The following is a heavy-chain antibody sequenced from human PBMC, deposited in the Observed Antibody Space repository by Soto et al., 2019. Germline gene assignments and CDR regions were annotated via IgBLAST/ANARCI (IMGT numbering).Heavy chain of an antibody. D-gene: IGHD4-17*01. CDR2: INHSGSA. J-gene: IGHJ5*02. Sequence: QVQLQQWGAGLLKPSETLSLTCAVYGGSFSGYYWSWIRQPPGKGLEWIGEINHSGSANYNPSLESRLTISVDTSKNQFPREVRSVTAADTAVYYCARAKGYGANSWLDPLGQGNLVTVSS. CDR3: ARAKGYGANSWLDP. V-gene: IGHV4-34*01. CDR1: GGSFSGYY.